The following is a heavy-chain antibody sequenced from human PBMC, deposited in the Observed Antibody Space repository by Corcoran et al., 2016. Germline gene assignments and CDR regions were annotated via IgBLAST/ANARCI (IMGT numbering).Heavy chain of an antibody. CDR1: GFTFSDSA. CDR2: IRSRPNSYAT. Sequence: EVQLVESGGDLVQPGGSLRLSCAASGFTFSDSAIHWVRQASGKGLEWVGRIRSRPNSYATAYAAWLGGRFTISRDDSKNTAYLQMNSLKTEDTAVYYCTRGIGGYGMDVWGQGTTVTVSS. D-gene: IGHD3-16*01. CDR3: TRGIGGYGMDV. V-gene: IGHV3-73*02. J-gene: IGHJ6*02.